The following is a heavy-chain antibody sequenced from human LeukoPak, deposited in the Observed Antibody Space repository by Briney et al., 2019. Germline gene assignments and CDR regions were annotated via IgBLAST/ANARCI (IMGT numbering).Heavy chain of an antibody. CDR3: ARSYSSGSYYSPFDP. Sequence: SETLSLTCTVSGGSISSYSYYWGWIRQPPGKGLEWIGTIYYSGTTYYNPSLKNRVTISVDTSKNQFSLKLSSLTAADTAVYYCARSYSSGSYYSPFDPWGQGTLVTVSS. J-gene: IGHJ5*02. D-gene: IGHD3-10*01. V-gene: IGHV4-39*07. CDR1: GGSISSYSYY. CDR2: IYYSGTT.